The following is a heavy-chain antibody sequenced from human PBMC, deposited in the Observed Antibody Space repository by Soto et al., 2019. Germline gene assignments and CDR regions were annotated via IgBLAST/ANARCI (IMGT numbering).Heavy chain of an antibody. J-gene: IGHJ5*02. CDR1: GFTFSSYS. D-gene: IGHD1-7*01. V-gene: IGHV3-21*01. CDR3: ASLGIPGTIWFDP. CDR2: ISSSSSYI. Sequence: EVQLVESGGGLVKPGGSLRLSCAASGFTFSSYSMNWVRQAPGKGLEWVSSISSSSSYIYYADSVKGRFTISRDNAKNSLYLQMNSLRAEDTAVYYCASLGIPGTIWFDPWGQGTLVTVSS.